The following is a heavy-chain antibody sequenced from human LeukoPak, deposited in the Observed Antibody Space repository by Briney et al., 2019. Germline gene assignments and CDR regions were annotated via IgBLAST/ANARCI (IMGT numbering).Heavy chain of an antibody. CDR3: ARDLGYCSSTSCSYYYYYYMDV. J-gene: IGHJ6*03. V-gene: IGHV1-69*06. D-gene: IGHD2-2*01. CDR1: GGTVSSYG. Sequence: SVKVSCKASGGTVSSYGISWVRQAPGQGLEWMGGIITIFGTANYAQKFQGRVTITADKSTSTAYMELSSLRSEDTAVYYCARDLGYCSSTSCSYYYYYYMDVWGKGTTVTVSS. CDR2: IITIFGTA.